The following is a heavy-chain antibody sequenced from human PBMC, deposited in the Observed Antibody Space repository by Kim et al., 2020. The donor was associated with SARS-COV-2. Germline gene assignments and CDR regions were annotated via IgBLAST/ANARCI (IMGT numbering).Heavy chain of an antibody. J-gene: IGHJ6*02. CDR1: GFTFSSYW. D-gene: IGHD2-15*01. Sequence: GGSLRLSCAASGFTFSSYWMSWVRQAPGKGLEWVANIKQDGSEKYYVDSVKGRFTISRDNAKNSLYLQMNSLRAEDTAVYYCARDNLVVVAAILVGNGMDVWGQGTTVTVSS. CDR2: IKQDGSEK. CDR3: ARDNLVVVAAILVGNGMDV. V-gene: IGHV3-7*01.